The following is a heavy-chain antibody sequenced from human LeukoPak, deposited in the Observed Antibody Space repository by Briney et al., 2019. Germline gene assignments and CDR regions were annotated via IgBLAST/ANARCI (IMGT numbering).Heavy chain of an antibody. CDR2: IYSGGGT. CDR3: ARAVGVTAIHDAFDI. V-gene: IGHV3-66*02. CDR1: GFTVSSNY. J-gene: IGHJ3*02. D-gene: IGHD2-21*02. Sequence: GGSLRLSCAASGFTVSSNYMSWVRQAPGKGLEWVSVIYSGGGTDYADSVKGRFTISRDNSKNTLYLQMNSLRAEATDVYYCARAVGVTAIHDAFDIWGQGTMVTVSS.